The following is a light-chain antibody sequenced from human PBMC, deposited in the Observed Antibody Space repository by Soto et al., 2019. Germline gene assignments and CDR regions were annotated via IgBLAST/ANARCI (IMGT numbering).Light chain of an antibody. CDR3: HPHDNRWR. V-gene: IGKV3-15*01. CDR2: GAS. J-gene: IGKJ1*01. Sequence: SMSAVAVSLSPGERATLSCRASQGVSGNLAWYQQKPGQAPRLLIYGASTRAAGIPARFSGSGSGTDFTLTITSLQAEDFGVYCCHPHDNRWRFGEGTKVDIK. CDR1: QGVSGN.